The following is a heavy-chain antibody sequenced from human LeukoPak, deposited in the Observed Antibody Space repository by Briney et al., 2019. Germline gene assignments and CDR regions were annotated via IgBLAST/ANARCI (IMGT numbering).Heavy chain of an antibody. Sequence: GGSLRLPCAASGFTFDNYSMPWVRQPPGKGLECVSGISVRGSNTYQADSVKRRLTISRHNPKNPLYLQMNSLRAEDTAVYYCAKEGHGDGVSYYYYFDVWGKGTTVTVSS. CDR3: AKEGHGDGVSYYYYFDV. D-gene: IGHD4-17*01. J-gene: IGHJ6*03. CDR2: ISVRGSNT. V-gene: IGHV3-23*01. CDR1: GFTFDNYS.